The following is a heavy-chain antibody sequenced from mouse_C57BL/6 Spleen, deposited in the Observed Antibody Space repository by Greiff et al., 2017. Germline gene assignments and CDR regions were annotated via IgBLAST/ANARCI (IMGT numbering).Heavy chain of an antibody. D-gene: IGHD3-3*01. V-gene: IGHV1-50*01. CDR3: ERRTYDYAMDY. CDR1: GYTFTSYW. CDR2: IDPSDSYT. Sequence: VQLQQPGAELVKPGASVKLSCKASGYTFTSYWMQWVKQRPGQGLEWIGVIDPSDSYTNSNQKFKGKATLTVDTSSSTAYMQLSSLTSEDSAIYYCERRTYDYAMDYWGQGTSVTVSS. J-gene: IGHJ4*01.